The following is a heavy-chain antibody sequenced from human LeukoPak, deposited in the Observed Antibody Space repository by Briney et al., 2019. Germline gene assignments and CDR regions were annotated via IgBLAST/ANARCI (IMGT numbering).Heavy chain of an antibody. CDR3: ARSRLHPIIFDY. Sequence: GSLRLSCAASGFTFSSYAMSWVRQPPGKGLEWIGEINHSGSTNYNPSLKSRVIISVDTPKNQFSLKLTSVTAADTAVYYCARSRLHPIIFDYWGQGTLVTVSS. CDR1: GFTFSSYA. J-gene: IGHJ4*02. D-gene: IGHD5-24*01. V-gene: IGHV4-34*01. CDR2: INHSGST.